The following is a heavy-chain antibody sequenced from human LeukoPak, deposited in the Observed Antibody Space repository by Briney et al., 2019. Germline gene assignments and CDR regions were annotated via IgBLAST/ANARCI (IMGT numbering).Heavy chain of an antibody. CDR2: INHSEST. Sequence: GSLRLSCAASGFTFSDYYMSWIRQAPGKGLEWIGEINHSESTNYNPSLKSRVTISVDTSKNHFSLKLSSVTAADTAVYYCARGLRGYSYGYVPWELAHYMDVWGKGTTVTISS. CDR1: GFTFSDYY. V-gene: IGHV4-34*01. CDR3: ARGLRGYSYGYVPWELAHYMDV. D-gene: IGHD5-18*01. J-gene: IGHJ6*03.